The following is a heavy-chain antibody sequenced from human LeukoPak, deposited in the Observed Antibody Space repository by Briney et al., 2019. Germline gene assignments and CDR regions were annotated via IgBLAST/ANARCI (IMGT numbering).Heavy chain of an antibody. V-gene: IGHV1-69*13. CDR3: ARELGFNYYDSSGYFDY. J-gene: IGHJ4*02. Sequence: SVKVSCKASGGTFSIYAISWVRQAPGQGLEWMGGITPIFGTANYAQKFQGRVTITADESTSTAYMELSSLRSEDTAVYYCARELGFNYYDSSGYFDYWGQGTLVTVSS. D-gene: IGHD3-22*01. CDR2: ITPIFGTA. CDR1: GGTFSIYA.